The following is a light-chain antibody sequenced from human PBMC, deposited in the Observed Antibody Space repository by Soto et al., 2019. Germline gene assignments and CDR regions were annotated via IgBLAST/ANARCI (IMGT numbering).Light chain of an antibody. Sequence: QSVLIQPPSASGTPGQGVTISCSGSTANIEANYVYWYQQFPGTAPKLLIYRNKERPSGVPDRFSGSKSGTSASLAVSRLRSEDEADYFCTSWDDSLSAWVFGGGTKLTVL. CDR3: TSWDDSLSAWV. V-gene: IGLV1-47*01. CDR2: RNK. CDR1: TANIEANY. J-gene: IGLJ3*02.